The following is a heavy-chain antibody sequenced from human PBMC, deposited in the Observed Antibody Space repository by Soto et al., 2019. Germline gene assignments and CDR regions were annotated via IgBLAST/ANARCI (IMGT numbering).Heavy chain of an antibody. Sequence: GGSLRLSCAASGFTFSSYAMHWVRQAPGKGLEWVAVISYDGSNKYYADSVKGRFTISRDNSKNTLYLQMNSLRAEDTAVYYCARVLNSTYYYDSSTLDYWGHGTPVPV. CDR3: ARVLNSTYYYDSSTLDY. CDR2: ISYDGSNK. J-gene: IGHJ4*01. CDR1: GFTFSSYA. V-gene: IGHV3-30-3*01. D-gene: IGHD3-22*01.